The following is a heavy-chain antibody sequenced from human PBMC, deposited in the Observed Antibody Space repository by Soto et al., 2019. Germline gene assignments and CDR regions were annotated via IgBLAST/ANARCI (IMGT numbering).Heavy chain of an antibody. J-gene: IGHJ6*02. CDR2: IWYDGSNK. D-gene: IGHD2-2*01. Sequence: GGSLRLSCAASGFTFSSYGMHWVRQAPGKGLEWVAVIWYDGSNKYYADSVKGRFTISRDNSKNTLYLQMNSLRAEDTAVYYCAREVKCSSTSCYEGGENYYGMDVWGQGTTVTVSS. CDR3: AREVKCSSTSCYEGGENYYGMDV. V-gene: IGHV3-33*01. CDR1: GFTFSSYG.